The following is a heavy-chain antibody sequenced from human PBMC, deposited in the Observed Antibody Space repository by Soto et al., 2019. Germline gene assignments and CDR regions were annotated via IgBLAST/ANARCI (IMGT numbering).Heavy chain of an antibody. CDR2: INHSGST. Sequence: SETLSLTCAVYGGSFIGYYWSWIRQPPGQGLEWIGEINHSGSTNYNPSLKSRVTISVDTSKNQFSLKLSSVTAADTAVYYCARDGNYYGSGSYYNEASYYYYYGMDVWGQGTTVTVS. J-gene: IGHJ6*02. V-gene: IGHV4-34*01. CDR1: GGSFIGYY. CDR3: ARDGNYYGSGSYYNEASYYYYYGMDV. D-gene: IGHD3-10*01.